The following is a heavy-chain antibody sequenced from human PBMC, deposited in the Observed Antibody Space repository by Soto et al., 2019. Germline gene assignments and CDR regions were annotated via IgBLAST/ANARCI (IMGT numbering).Heavy chain of an antibody. J-gene: IGHJ4*02. D-gene: IGHD5-12*01. CDR3: ARSTTRWLQLGFDY. CDR1: GGTFSSYS. CDR2: IIPIFGTA. Sequence: GASVKVSCKASGGTFSSYSISWVRQAPGQGLEWMGGIIPIFGTANYAQKFQGRVTITADESTSTAYMELSSLRSEDTAVYYCARSTTRWLQLGFDYWGQGTLVPLSS. V-gene: IGHV1-69*13.